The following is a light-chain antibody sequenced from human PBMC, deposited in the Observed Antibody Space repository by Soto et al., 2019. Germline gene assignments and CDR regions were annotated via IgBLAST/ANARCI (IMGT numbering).Light chain of an antibody. J-gene: IGKJ1*01. CDR1: QSVSSW. Sequence: LPITHAPSTLSASEREEEHLPWRASQSVSSWLAWYQQKPGKAPNLLIYKASSLDSGVPSRFSGSGSGTEFTLTISSLQPDDFATYYCQHYNSYSEAFGQGTKVDIK. CDR2: KAS. V-gene: IGKV1-5*03. CDR3: QHYNSYSEA.